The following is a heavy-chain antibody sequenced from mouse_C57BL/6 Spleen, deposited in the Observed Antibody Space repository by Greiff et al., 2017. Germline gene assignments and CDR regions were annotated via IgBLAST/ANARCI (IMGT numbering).Heavy chain of an antibody. CDR1: GYTFTSYW. V-gene: IGHV1-61*01. CDR3: ARGEDYGLFAY. Sequence: VQLQQPGAELVRPGSSVKLSCKASGYTFTSYWMDWVKQRPGQGLEWIGNIYPSDSETHYNQKFKDKATLTVDKSSSTAYMQLSSLTSEDSAVYYCARGEDYGLFAYWGQGTLVTVSA. J-gene: IGHJ3*01. D-gene: IGHD1-1*01. CDR2: IYPSDSET.